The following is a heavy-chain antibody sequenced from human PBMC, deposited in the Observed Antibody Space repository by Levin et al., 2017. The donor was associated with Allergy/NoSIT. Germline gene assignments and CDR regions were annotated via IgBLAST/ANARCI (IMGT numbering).Heavy chain of an antibody. J-gene: IGHJ5*02. CDR3: VRDIGVRQNSDSSGYSSSRVVWFDP. Sequence: SETLSLTCTVSGGSISSDYWSWIRQPPGKGLEWIGYIYYSGSTNYNPSLKSRATISIDTSKNQFSLRLSSVTAADTAVYYCVRDIGVRQNSDSSGYSSSRVVWFDPWGQGTLVTVSS. V-gene: IGHV4-59*01. D-gene: IGHD3-22*01. CDR1: GGSISSDY. CDR2: IYYSGST.